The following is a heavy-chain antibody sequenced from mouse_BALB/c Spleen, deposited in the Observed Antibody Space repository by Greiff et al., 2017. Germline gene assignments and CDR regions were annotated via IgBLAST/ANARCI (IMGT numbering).Heavy chain of an antibody. V-gene: IGHV1S81*02. Sequence: VQLQQPGAELVRPGASVKLSCKASGYSFTSYWMNWVKQRPGQGLEWIGEINPSNGRTNYNEKFKSKATLTVDKSSSTAYMQLSSLTSEDSAVYYCARERGYDYSSFDYWGQGTTLTVSS. J-gene: IGHJ2*01. CDR2: INPSNGRT. CDR1: GYSFTSYW. CDR3: ARERGYDYSSFDY. D-gene: IGHD2-4*01.